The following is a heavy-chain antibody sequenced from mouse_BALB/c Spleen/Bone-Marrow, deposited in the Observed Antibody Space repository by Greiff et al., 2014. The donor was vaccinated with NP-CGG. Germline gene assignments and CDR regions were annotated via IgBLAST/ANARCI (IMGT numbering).Heavy chain of an antibody. CDR1: GDSITSGY. V-gene: IGHV3-8*02. D-gene: IGHD3-1*01. J-gene: IGHJ4*01. Sequence: VQLQQSGPSLVKPSQTLSLTCSVTGDSITSGYWNWIRKFPGNKLEYMGYISYSGSTYYNPSLKRRISITRNTSKNLYNLQLNSVTTKDTATYYCARSGSCGYHYYAMDYWGQGTSVTVSS. CDR2: ISYSGST. CDR3: ARSGSCGYHYYAMDY.